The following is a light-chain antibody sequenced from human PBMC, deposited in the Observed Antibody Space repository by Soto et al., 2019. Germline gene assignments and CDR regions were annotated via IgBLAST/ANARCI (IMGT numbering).Light chain of an antibody. CDR2: EGI. CDR1: SSNIGGYNV. V-gene: IGLV2-23*01. Sequence: QSVLSQPASVSGSPGQSITISCSGTSSNIGGYNVVSWYQQHPGKAPKVIVYEGIKRPSGVSDRFSGSTSGSTASLTIYGLQAEDEAEYYGSSYVGATTYVFGSGIKVTVL. CDR3: SSYVGATTYV. J-gene: IGLJ1*01.